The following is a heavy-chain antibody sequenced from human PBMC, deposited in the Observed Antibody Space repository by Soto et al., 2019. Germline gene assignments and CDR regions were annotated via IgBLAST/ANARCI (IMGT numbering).Heavy chain of an antibody. D-gene: IGHD3-10*01. CDR1: GLTFNIYA. CDR3: ASGSYFPDS. J-gene: IGHJ4*02. Sequence: QAHLVESGGGVVQPGRSLRLSCAASGLTFNIYAMHWVRQAPGKGLEWVALISYDGSSNHYADCVKGRFTISRDNSKSTLYLHMNSLTAEDTAVYYCASGSYFPDSWGQGTLVTVSS. V-gene: IGHV3-30*04. CDR2: ISYDGSSN.